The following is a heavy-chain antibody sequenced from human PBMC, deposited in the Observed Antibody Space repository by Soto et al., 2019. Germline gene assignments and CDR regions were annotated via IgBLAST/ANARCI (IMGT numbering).Heavy chain of an antibody. CDR2: INSDGSST. CDR3: ARDRSYSLDV. V-gene: IGHV3-74*01. J-gene: IGHJ6*02. Sequence: VQLVESGGGLLQPGGSLRLSCAVSGSTFSNDWMHWVRQAPGKGLVWVSHINSDGSSTNYADFVKGRFTIARDNAKNTVYLQMNSLRAEDAAVYYCARDRSYSLDVWGQGTTVIVSS. CDR1: GSTFSNDW.